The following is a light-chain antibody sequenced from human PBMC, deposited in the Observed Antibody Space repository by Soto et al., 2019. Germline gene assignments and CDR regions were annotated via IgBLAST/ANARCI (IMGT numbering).Light chain of an antibody. CDR1: QRISSY. CDR2: AAS. CDR3: QQSYSTAYT. V-gene: IGKV1-39*01. J-gene: IGKJ2*01. Sequence: DIQMTQSPSSLSASVGDRVTITCRASQRISSYLNWYQQKPGKAPKLLIYAASSLQSGVPSRFSGSGSGTDFTLTISSLQPEDFATYYCQQSYSTAYTLGQGTKLEIK.